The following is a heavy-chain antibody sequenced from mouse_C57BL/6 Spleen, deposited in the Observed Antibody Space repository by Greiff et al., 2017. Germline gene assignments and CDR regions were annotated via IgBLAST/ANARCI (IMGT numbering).Heavy chain of an antibody. V-gene: IGHV1-64*01. CDR3: ARGRTGPAY. D-gene: IGHD4-1*01. J-gene: IGHJ3*01. CDR2: IHPNSGST. CDR1: GYTFTSYW. Sequence: QVQLQQPGAELVKPGASVKLSCKASGYTFTSYWMHWVKQRPGQGLEWIGMIHPNSGSTNYNEKFKSKATLTVDKSSSTAYIQLSSLTSEDSAVYYCARGRTGPAYWGQGTLVTVSA.